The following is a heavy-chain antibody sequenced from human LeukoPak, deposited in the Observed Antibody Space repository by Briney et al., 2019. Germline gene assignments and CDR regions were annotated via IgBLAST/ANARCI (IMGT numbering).Heavy chain of an antibody. J-gene: IGHJ5*02. CDR2: IYHSGDT. CDR1: GDSVSNDNYF. CDR3: ARDVRRSWFDP. D-gene: IGHD3-10*02. Sequence: SETLSLTCSVSGDSVSNDNYFWSWIRQPPGRGPEWIGYIYHSGDTYYNPSLKSRVTMSVDTSKSQFSLKLSSVTAADTAVYYCARDVRRSWFDPWGQGTLVTVSS. V-gene: IGHV4-61*01.